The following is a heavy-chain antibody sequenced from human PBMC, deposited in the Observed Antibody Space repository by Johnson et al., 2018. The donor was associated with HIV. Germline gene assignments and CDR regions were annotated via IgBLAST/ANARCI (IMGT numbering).Heavy chain of an antibody. D-gene: IGHD4-23*01. CDR2: IKQDGSEK. J-gene: IGHJ3*02. Sequence: EVQLVESGGGLVKPGGSLRLSCAVSGFTFTDAWMSWVRQSPGKGLEWVANIKQDGSEKYYVDSVKGRFTISRDNSKNTLYLQMNGLRTADTAVYYCAKDTGGNSGNDAFDIWGQGTLVTVSS. CDR3: AKDTGGNSGNDAFDI. V-gene: IGHV3-7*01. CDR1: GFTFTDAW.